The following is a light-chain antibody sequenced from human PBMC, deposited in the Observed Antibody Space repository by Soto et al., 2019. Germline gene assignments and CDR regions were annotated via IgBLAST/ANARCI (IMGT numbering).Light chain of an antibody. Sequence: QSALTQPASVSGSPGQSITISCTGTSRDVGGYNFVSWFRQYPGRAPKLMIYEVSTRPSGISNRFSGSKSGNTASLTISGLQAEDEADYFCSSYTRTSSVIFGGGTKLTVL. J-gene: IGLJ2*01. CDR1: SRDVGGYNF. V-gene: IGLV2-14*01. CDR3: SSYTRTSSVI. CDR2: EVS.